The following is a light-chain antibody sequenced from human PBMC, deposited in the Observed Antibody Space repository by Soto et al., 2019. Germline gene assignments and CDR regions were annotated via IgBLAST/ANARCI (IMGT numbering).Light chain of an antibody. CDR2: DIS. CDR1: QDVTTI. J-gene: IGKJ1*01. CDR3: QQYGSSGT. Sequence: EISMTHFPAILSASPCARATLSFRASQDVTTIFAWYQLRRGQPPRLLIYDISTRATGVPARFSGSGSGTEFTLTISGLEPEDFAVYYCQQYGSSGTFGQGTKVDIK. V-gene: IGKV3-15*01.